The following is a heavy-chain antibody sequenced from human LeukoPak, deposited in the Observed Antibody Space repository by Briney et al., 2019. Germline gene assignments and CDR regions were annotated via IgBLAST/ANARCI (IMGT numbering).Heavy chain of an antibody. CDR3: AREKQQLSTYFDY. J-gene: IGHJ4*02. D-gene: IGHD6-13*01. V-gene: IGHV4-31*03. CDR2: IYYSGST. Sequence: SETLSLTCTVSRGSISSGGYYWSWIRQHPGKGLEWIGYIYYSGSTYYNPSLKSRVTISVDTSKNQFSLKLSSVTAADTAVYYCAREKQQLSTYFDYWGQGTLVTVSS. CDR1: RGSISSGGYY.